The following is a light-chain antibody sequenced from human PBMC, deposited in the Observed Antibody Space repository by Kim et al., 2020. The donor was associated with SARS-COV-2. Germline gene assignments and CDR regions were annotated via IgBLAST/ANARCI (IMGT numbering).Light chain of an antibody. Sequence: PGERATLSSRASQSVSSTYLVWYQQKPGQAPRLVMYGASNRATGIPDRFSGSGSGTDFTLTISRLEPEDFAVYYCHQYGSSPRTFGQGTKVDIK. V-gene: IGKV3-20*01. CDR3: HQYGSSPRT. J-gene: IGKJ1*01. CDR2: GAS. CDR1: QSVSSTY.